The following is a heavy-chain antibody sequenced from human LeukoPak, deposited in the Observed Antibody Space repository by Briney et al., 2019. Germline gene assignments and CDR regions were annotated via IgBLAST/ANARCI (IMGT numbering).Heavy chain of an antibody. CDR3: CGSGWFAGPFGY. J-gene: IGHJ4*02. V-gene: IGHV4-39*07. D-gene: IGHD6-19*01. Sequence: SETLSLTCSVSGGSITKNGYYWGWIRQSPETGLEWIGSMHYSGSTYYNPSLNSRVTISVDTSKNQFSLRLTSVTAADTAVYYCCGSGWFAGPFGYWGQGALVTVSS. CDR1: GGSITKNGYY. CDR2: MHYSGST.